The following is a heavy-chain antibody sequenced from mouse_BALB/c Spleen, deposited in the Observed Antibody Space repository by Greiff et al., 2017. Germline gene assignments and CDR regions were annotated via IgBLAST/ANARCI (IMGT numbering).Heavy chain of an antibody. CDR1: GFAFSSYD. D-gene: IGHD2-1*01. J-gene: IGHJ4*01. V-gene: IGHV5-12-1*01. CDR3: ARHIYYGNSYAMDY. CDR2: ISSGGGST. Sequence: EVMLVESGGGLVKPGGSLKLSCAASGFAFSSYDMSWVRQTPEKRLEWVAYISSGGGSTYYPDTVKGRFTISRDNAKNTLYLQMSSLKSEDTAMYYCARHIYYGNSYAMDYWGQGTSVTVSS.